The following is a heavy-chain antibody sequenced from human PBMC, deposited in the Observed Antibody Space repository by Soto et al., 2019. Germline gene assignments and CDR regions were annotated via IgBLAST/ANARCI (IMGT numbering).Heavy chain of an antibody. CDR2: IYHSGST. V-gene: IGHV4-4*02. CDR3: ARGRDRRFLEWSHYYYYGMDV. D-gene: IGHD3-3*01. CDR1: GGSISSSNW. Sequence: SETLSLTCAVSGGSISSSNWWSWVRQPPGKGLEWIGEIYHSGSTNYNPSLKSRVTISVDKSKNQFSLKLSSVTAADTAVYYCARGRDRRFLEWSHYYYYGMDVWGQGTTVTVS. J-gene: IGHJ6*02.